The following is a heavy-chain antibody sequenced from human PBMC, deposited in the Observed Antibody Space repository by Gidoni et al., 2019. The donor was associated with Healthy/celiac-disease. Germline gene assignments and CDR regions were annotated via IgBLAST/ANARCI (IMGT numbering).Heavy chain of an antibody. CDR1: GFTFSRYG. J-gene: IGHJ4*02. Sequence: QVQLVESGGGVVQPGRSLSLSCAASGFTFSRYGMHWVRRAPGKGLAWVAVIWYDVSNKYYADSVKGRFTISRDNSKNTLYLQMNSLRAEDTAVYYCARDRLVIIAARPSYYFDYWGQGTLVTVSS. V-gene: IGHV3-33*01. CDR2: IWYDVSNK. D-gene: IGHD6-6*01. CDR3: ARDRLVIIAARPSYYFDY.